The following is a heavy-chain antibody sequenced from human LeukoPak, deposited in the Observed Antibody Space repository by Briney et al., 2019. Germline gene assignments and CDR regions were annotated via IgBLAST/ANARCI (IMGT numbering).Heavy chain of an antibody. V-gene: IGHV3-23*01. Sequence: PGGSLRLSCAASGFTFSSYAMSWVRQAPGKGLEWVSAISGSGGSTYYADSVKGRFTISRDNSKNTLYLQMNSLRAEDTAVYYCAKQWWRSSSETYYFDYWGQGTLVTVSS. CDR2: ISGSGGST. D-gene: IGHD6-13*01. CDR3: AKQWWRSSSETYYFDY. CDR1: GFTFSSYA. J-gene: IGHJ4*02.